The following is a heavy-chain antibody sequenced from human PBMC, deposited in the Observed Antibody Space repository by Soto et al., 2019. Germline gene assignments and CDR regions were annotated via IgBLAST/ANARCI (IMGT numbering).Heavy chain of an antibody. J-gene: IGHJ4*02. CDR3: ARYVGPLLWFGELDY. CDR1: GFTFSSYA. D-gene: IGHD3-10*01. Sequence: QVQLVESGGGVVQPGRSLRLSCAASGFTFSSYAMHWVRQAPGKGLEWVAVISYDGSNKYYADSVKGRFTISRDNSKNTLYLQMNSLRAEDTAVYYCARYVGPLLWFGELDYWGQGTPVTVSS. V-gene: IGHV3-30-3*01. CDR2: ISYDGSNK.